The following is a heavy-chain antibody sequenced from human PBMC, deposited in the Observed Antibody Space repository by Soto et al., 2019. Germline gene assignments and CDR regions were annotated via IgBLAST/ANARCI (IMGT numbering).Heavy chain of an antibody. V-gene: IGHV1-8*01. CDR2: VNPDSGGT. CDR3: ARSALGSGVNFDY. CDR1: GYTFTNYD. J-gene: IGHJ4*02. D-gene: IGHD3-10*01. Sequence: QVQLVQSGAEVTRPGASVKVSCKTSGYTFTNYDINWVRQAAGQGLEWMGWVNPDSGGTDDVQNFRGRVTMTRDTSISTAYLELSSLTSDDTAVYFCARSALGSGVNFDYWGQGTLVTVSS.